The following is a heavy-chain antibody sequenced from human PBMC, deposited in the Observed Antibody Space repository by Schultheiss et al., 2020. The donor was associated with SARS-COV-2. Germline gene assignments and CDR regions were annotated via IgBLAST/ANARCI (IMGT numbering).Heavy chain of an antibody. CDR3: ARGQVQLGYYSYMDV. V-gene: IGHV1-2*02. D-gene: IGHD6-6*01. CDR1: GYTFTGYY. CDR2: INPNSGGP. J-gene: IGHJ6*03. Sequence: ASVKVSCKASGYTFTGYYMHWVRQAPGQGLEWMGWINPNSGGPNYAQKFQGRVTMTRDKSISTAYMELSRLRSDDTAVYYCARGQVQLGYYSYMDVWGKGTTVTVSS.